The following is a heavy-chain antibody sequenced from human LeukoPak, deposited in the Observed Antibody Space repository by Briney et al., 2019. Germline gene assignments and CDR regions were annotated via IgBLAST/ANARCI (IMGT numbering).Heavy chain of an antibody. CDR2: ISWNSGSI. CDR3: AKDIRSDSSGTFDY. D-gene: IGHD3-22*01. CDR1: GFTFYDYS. V-gene: IGHV3-9*01. J-gene: IGHJ4*02. Sequence: GGSLRLSCAASGFTFYDYSMHWVRQAPGKGLEWVSGISWNSGSIGFADSVKGRFTISRDNAKNSLYLQMNSLRAEDTALYYCAKDIRSDSSGTFDYWGQGTLVTVSS.